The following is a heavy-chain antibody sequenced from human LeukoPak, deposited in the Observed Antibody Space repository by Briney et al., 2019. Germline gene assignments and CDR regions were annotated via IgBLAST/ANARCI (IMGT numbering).Heavy chain of an antibody. D-gene: IGHD6-19*01. CDR3: AKGGIAVAGTRFVGNWFDP. J-gene: IGHJ5*02. CDR2: ISGSGGSS. CDR1: GFTFSSYA. Sequence: PGGSLRLSCAASGFTFSSYAMSWVRQAPGKGLEWVSAISGSGGSSYYADSVKGRFTISRDNSKNTLYLQMNSLRAEDTAVYYCAKGGIAVAGTRFVGNWFDPWGQGTLVTVSS. V-gene: IGHV3-23*01.